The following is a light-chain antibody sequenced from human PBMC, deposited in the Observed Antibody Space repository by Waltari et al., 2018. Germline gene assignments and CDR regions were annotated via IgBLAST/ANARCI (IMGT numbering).Light chain of an antibody. CDR3: QQYGSSPT. J-gene: IGKJ2*01. CDR2: DAS. V-gene: IGKV3-20*01. CDR1: QTISNY. Sequence: EIALTQSPGTLSLSPGERATLSCRASQTISNYLSWYQQKPGQAPRLLIYDASSRAIAIPDRFSGSGSGTDFTLTISRLEPEDFAMYYCQQYGSSPTFGQGTKLEIK.